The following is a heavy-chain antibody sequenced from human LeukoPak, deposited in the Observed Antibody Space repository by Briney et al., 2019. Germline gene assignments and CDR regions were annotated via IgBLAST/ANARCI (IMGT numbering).Heavy chain of an antibody. CDR1: GFTLSSYW. J-gene: IGHJ6*02. V-gene: IGHV3-74*01. D-gene: IGHD2-2*01. Sequence: PGGSLRLSCAISGFTLSSYWMHWVPQAPGKGLVWVSRINSDGSSTSYADSVKGRFTISRDNAKSTLYLQMNSLRAEDTAVYYCARGPQRGAAANYYGMDVWGQGTTVTVSS. CDR2: INSDGSST. CDR3: ARGPQRGAAANYYGMDV.